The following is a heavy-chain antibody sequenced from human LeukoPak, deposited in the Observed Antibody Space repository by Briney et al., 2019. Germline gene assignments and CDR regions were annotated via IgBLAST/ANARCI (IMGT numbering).Heavy chain of an antibody. D-gene: IGHD1-7*01. CDR2: IYYSGST. J-gene: IGHJ3*02. V-gene: IGHV4-59*01. CDR1: GGSISSYY. Sequence: SETLSLTCTVSGGSISSYYWSWIRQPPGKGLEWIGYIYYSGSTNYNPSLKSRVTISVDTSKNQFSLKLSSVTAADTAVYYCAKGITGTRAFDIWGQGTMVTVSS. CDR3: AKGITGTRAFDI.